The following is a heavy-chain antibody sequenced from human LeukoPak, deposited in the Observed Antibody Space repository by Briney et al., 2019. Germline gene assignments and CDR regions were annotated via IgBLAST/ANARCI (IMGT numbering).Heavy chain of an antibody. CDR2: ISYDGSNK. D-gene: IGHD3-16*01. CDR1: GFTFSSYA. V-gene: IGHV3-30*04. CDR3: ARGYDYFDY. J-gene: IGHJ4*02. Sequence: LPGRSLRLSCAASGFTFSSYAMHWVRQAPGKGLEWVAVISYDGSNKYYADSVKGRFTISRDNSKNTLYLQMNSLRAEDTAVYYCARGYDYFDYWGQGTLVTVSS.